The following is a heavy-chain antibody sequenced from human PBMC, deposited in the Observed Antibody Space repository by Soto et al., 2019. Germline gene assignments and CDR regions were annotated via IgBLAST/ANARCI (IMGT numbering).Heavy chain of an antibody. J-gene: IGHJ6*02. V-gene: IGHV4-34*01. CDR2: INHSGST. D-gene: IGHD2-15*01. CDR1: VGSFSGYY. CDR3: ASSLGARYCSGGSCSRGYYYGMDV. Sequence: SETLCVTCAFYVGSFSGYYWSWIRQPPGKGLESIGEINHSGSTNYNPSLKSRVTISVDTSKNQFSLKLSSVTAADTAVYYCASSLGARYCSGGSCSRGYYYGMDVWGRGTTVTVSS.